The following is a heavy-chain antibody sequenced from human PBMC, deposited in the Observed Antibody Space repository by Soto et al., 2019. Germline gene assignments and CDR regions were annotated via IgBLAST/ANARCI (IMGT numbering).Heavy chain of an antibody. J-gene: IGHJ4*02. CDR3: AKMGIAVAGTNLDY. V-gene: IGHV3-23*01. CDR1: GFTFSSYA. CDR2: ISGSGGRT. Sequence: GGSLRLSCAASGFTFSSYAMSWVRQAPGKGLEWVSAISGSGGRTYYADSVKGRFTISRDNSKNTLYLQMNSLRAEDTAVYYCAKMGIAVAGTNLDYWGQGTLVTVSS. D-gene: IGHD6-19*01.